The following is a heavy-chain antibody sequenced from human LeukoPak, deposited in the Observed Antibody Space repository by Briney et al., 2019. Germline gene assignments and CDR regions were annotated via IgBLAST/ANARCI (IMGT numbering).Heavy chain of an antibody. Sequence: GGSLRLSCAASGLTFSSYAMSWVGQAPGKGLEWVSTISDSGGNTYYADSVKGRFTISRDNSKNTLYLQMNRLRAEDTALYYCAKDGFRGDCIGGSCYPFDPWGQGTLVTVSS. D-gene: IGHD2-15*01. J-gene: IGHJ5*02. CDR2: ISDSGGNT. CDR3: AKDGFRGDCIGGSCYPFDP. CDR1: GLTFSSYA. V-gene: IGHV3-23*01.